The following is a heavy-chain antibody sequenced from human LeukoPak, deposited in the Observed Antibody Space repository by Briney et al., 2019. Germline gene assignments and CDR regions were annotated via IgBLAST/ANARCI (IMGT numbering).Heavy chain of an antibody. CDR2: ISAYNGDT. CDR3: ARESPGDFDY. V-gene: IGHV1-18*04. J-gene: IGHJ4*02. CDR1: GYTFTGYY. Sequence: GASVKVSCKASGYTFTGYYMHWVRQAPGQGLEWMGWISAYNGDTNYAQKVRGRVTMTTDTSTSAAYMELRSLRSDDTAVYYCARESPGDFDYWGQGTLVTVSS. D-gene: IGHD7-27*01.